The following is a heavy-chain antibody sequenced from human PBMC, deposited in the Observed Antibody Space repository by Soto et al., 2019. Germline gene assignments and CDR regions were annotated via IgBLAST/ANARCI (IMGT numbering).Heavy chain of an antibody. J-gene: IGHJ4*02. CDR1: GGTFSTYS. CDR2: IIPIFGTA. D-gene: IGHD1-26*01. V-gene: IGHV1-69*06. Sequence: QVQLVQSGAEVKKPGSSVKVSCKTSGGTFSTYSIVWVRQAPGEGLEWMGGIIPIFGTANYAQKFQDRVTINADKSPNTAFMELSSLKSEDTAMYYCASSSGNNYGVGTNYYFDYWGQGTLVTVSS. CDR3: ASSSGNNYGVGTNYYFDY.